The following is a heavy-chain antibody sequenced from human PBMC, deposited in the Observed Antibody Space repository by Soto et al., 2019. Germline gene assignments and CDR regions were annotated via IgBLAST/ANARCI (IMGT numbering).Heavy chain of an antibody. CDR1: GFSLSTSGVG. D-gene: IGHD3-10*01. CDR2: IYWDDDK. CDR3: AHSTMVRGWSVGENWFEP. V-gene: IGHV2-5*02. Sequence: QITLKESGPALVKPTQTLTLTCTFSGFSLSTSGVGVGWIRQPPGKALEWLALIYWDDDKRYSPSLKSSLTISEDTSKNQVVLTMTNRDPVHTATYYRAHSTMVRGWSVGENWFEPWGQGTLVTVSS. J-gene: IGHJ5*02.